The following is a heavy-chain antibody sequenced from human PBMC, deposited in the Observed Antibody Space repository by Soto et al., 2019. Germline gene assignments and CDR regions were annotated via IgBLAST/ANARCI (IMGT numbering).Heavy chain of an antibody. CDR3: AVNRGYSYGYPFDY. D-gene: IGHD5-18*01. Sequence: XETLSVTGTVSGGSTGSCYWSWIRQPPGKGMEWIGYIYYSGSTHYNPSLKSRVTITVDTSKNPFSLKLSSVTAEDTAVYYCAVNRGYSYGYPFDYWGQGTLVTVSS. J-gene: IGHJ4*02. CDR2: IYYSGST. CDR1: GGSTGSCY. V-gene: IGHV4-59*01.